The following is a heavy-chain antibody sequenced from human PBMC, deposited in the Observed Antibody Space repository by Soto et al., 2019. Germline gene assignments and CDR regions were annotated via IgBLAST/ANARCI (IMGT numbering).Heavy chain of an antibody. CDR3: ARAPRGNYGYPSYFDY. Sequence: SETLSLTCTVSGGSISSSSYYWGWIRQPPGKGLEWIGTIYYSGSTYYNPSLKSRVTVSVDTSKNQFSLKLSSVTAADTAVYYCARAPRGNYGYPSYFDYWGQGTLVTVSS. CDR1: GGSISSSSYY. J-gene: IGHJ4*02. CDR2: IYYSGST. D-gene: IGHD3-10*01. V-gene: IGHV4-39*07.